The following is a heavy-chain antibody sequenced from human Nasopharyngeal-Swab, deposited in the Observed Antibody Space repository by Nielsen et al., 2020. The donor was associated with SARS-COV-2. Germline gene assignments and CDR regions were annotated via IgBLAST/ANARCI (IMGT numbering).Heavy chain of an antibody. CDR3: ASDSRY. D-gene: IGHD2-2*01. CDR2: ISSSGSYM. Sequence: GVLKISCAASGFTFSDYTMNCVRQAPGQGLECVSSISSSGSYMYYTDSVKGRFTMSRDNAKNSLYLQMNSLRAEDTAVYYCASDSRYWGQGTLVTVSS. J-gene: IGHJ4*02. V-gene: IGHV3-21*01. CDR1: GFTFSDYT.